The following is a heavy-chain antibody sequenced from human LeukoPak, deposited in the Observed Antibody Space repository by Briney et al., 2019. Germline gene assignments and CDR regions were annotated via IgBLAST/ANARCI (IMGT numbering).Heavy chain of an antibody. CDR2: IKQDGSEK. Sequence: PGGSLRLSCAASGFTFSSYWMSWVRQAPGKGLEWVANIKQDGSEKYYVDSVKGRFTISRDNAKNSLYLQMNSLRAEDTAVCYCARDHAFSYYYYYMDVWGKGTTVTVSS. CDR3: ARDHAFSYYYYYMDV. J-gene: IGHJ6*03. D-gene: IGHD3-3*01. CDR1: GFTFSSYW. V-gene: IGHV3-7*01.